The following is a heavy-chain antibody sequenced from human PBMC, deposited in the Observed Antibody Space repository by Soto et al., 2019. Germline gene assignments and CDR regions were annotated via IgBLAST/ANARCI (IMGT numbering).Heavy chain of an antibody. J-gene: IGHJ6*02. V-gene: IGHV1-69*13. CDR1: GGTFSSYA. CDR2: IIPIFGTA. Sequence: SVKVSCKASGGTFSSYAISWVRQAPGQGLEWMGGIIPIFGTANYAQKVQGRVTITADESTSTAYMELSSLRAEDTAVYYCAKIVGRAAALYYYYYGMDVWGQGTTVTVSS. D-gene: IGHD6-13*01. CDR3: AKIVGRAAALYYYYYGMDV.